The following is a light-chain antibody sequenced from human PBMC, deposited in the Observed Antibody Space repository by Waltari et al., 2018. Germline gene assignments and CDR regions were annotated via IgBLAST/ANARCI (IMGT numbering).Light chain of an antibody. V-gene: IGLV1-40*01. J-gene: IGLJ2*01. Sequence: QSVLTQPPSASGAPGQRVTIPCPGSRIHIGAGHAVPRYQDFPGAAPQLLIYGNNNRPSGVPDRFSGSKSGTSASLAITGLQAEDEAHYYCQSFDTSLSGGVVFGGGTKVTVL. CDR1: RIHIGAGHA. CDR3: QSFDTSLSGGVV. CDR2: GNN.